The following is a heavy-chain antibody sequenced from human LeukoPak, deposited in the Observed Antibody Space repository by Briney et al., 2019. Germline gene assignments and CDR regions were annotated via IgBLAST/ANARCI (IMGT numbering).Heavy chain of an antibody. V-gene: IGHV1-69*05. D-gene: IGHD3-9*01. CDR3: ARGVRRSLTIAYFDY. J-gene: IGHJ4*02. CDR1: GGTFSSYA. CDR2: IIPIFGTA. Sequence: GASVKVSCKASGGTFSSYAISWVRQAPGQGLEWMGGIIPIFGTANYAQKFQGSVTITTDESTSTAYMELSSLRSEDTAVYYCARGVRRSLTIAYFDYWGQGTLVTVSS.